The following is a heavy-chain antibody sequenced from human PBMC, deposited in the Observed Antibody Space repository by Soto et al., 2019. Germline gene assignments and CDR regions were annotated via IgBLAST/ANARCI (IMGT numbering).Heavy chain of an antibody. V-gene: IGHV4-39*01. CDR1: GGSISSSSYY. CDR2: IYYSGST. J-gene: IGHJ4*02. CDR3: ARHRRSSIAASRTFDY. D-gene: IGHD6-6*01. Sequence: SETLSLTCTVSGGSISSSSYYWGWIRQPPGKGLEWIGSIYYSGSTYYNPSLKSRVTISVDTSKNQFSLKLSSVTAADTAVYYCARHRRSSIAASRTFDYWGQGTLVTVSS.